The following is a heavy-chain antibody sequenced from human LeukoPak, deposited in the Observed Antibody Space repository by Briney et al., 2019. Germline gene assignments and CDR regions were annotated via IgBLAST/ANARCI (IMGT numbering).Heavy chain of an antibody. Sequence: SETLSLTCAVYGGSFSGYYWSWIRQPPGKGLEWIGYIYYSGSTNYNPSLKSRVTISVDTSKNQFSLKLSSVTAADTAVYYCAREARRDTAKVYWGQGTLVTVSS. V-gene: IGHV4-59*01. D-gene: IGHD5-18*01. CDR1: GGSFSGYY. J-gene: IGHJ4*02. CDR2: IYYSGST. CDR3: AREARRDTAKVY.